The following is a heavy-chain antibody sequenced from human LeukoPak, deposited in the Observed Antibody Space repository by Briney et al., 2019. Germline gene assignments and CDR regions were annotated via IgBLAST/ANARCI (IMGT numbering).Heavy chain of an antibody. D-gene: IGHD2-21*02. CDR2: IYYSGST. CDR3: ATQTCGGDCYSWAPFDY. CDR1: GGSLSSYY. J-gene: IGHJ4*02. Sequence: SETLSLTCTVSGGSLSSYYWSWIRQPPGKGLEWIGYIYYSGSTNYNPSLKSRVTISVDTSKNQFSLKLSSVTAADTAVYYCATQTCGGDCYSWAPFDYWGQGTLVTVSS. V-gene: IGHV4-59*01.